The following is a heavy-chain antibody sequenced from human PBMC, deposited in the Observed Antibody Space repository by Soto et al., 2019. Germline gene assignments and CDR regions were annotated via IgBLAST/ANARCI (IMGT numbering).Heavy chain of an antibody. CDR1: GGSVSSDTHY. Sequence: PSETLSLTCTVSGGSVSSDTHYWSWIRQPPGKRLEWIGFIYSSGSTNYNPSLKSRVTMSVDTSTNQFSLKLRSVIVADTAVYQCARFVRSCSGTTCYNRAHVWGQGNRVTVSS. V-gene: IGHV4-61*01. CDR2: IYSSGST. D-gene: IGHD2-2*02. J-gene: IGHJ6*02. CDR3: ARFVRSCSGTTCYNRAHV.